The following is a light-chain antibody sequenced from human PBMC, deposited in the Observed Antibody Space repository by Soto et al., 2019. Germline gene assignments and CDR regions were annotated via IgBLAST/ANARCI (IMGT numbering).Light chain of an antibody. J-gene: IGKJ4*01. CDR3: QQYGSSP. CDR2: GAS. Sequence: IALAQSPSTLTLSPGERATLSCRASQSVSSSYLAWYQQKPGQAPRLLIYGASSRATGIPDRFSGSGSGTDFTLTISRLEPEDFAVYYCQQYGSSPFGGGTKVDIK. V-gene: IGKV3-20*01. CDR1: QSVSSSY.